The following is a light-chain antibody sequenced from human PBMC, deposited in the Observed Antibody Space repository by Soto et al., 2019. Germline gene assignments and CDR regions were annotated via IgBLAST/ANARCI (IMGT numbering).Light chain of an antibody. Sequence: QPVLTQPSSHSASSGALVRLTCMLSSGFSCGDFWLKAHEQEPGNPPRYLLKYHTDANERRGHGVASRCSGSIDASANAEILRISGLQPEDGAAYCCCTWHSNSKTHVFGTGTKVTVL. CDR3: CTWHSNSKTHV. CDR2: YHTDANE. J-gene: IGLJ1*01. CDR1: SGFSCGDFW. V-gene: IGLV5-52*01.